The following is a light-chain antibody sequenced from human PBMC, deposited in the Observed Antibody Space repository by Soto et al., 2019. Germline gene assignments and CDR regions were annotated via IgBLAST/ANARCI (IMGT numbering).Light chain of an antibody. CDR1: QSISSY. CDR3: QQSYSTPRT. CDR2: GAS. V-gene: IGKV1-39*01. Sequence: DIQMTQSPSSLSASVGDRVTITCRASQSISSYLNWYQQKPGKAPKLLIYGASSLQSGVPSRFSGIGSGTDFNLTISSLQPEDFATYYCQQSYSTPRTFGQATKVEIK. J-gene: IGKJ1*01.